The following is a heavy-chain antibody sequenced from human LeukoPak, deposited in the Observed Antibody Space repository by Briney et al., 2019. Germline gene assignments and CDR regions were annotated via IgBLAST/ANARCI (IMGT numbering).Heavy chain of an antibody. J-gene: IGHJ3*01. Sequence: GGSLRLSCAASGXIFSSYAVSWVRQAPGKGLEWVSGISESGGSTYYADSVKGRFTISRDNSKNTLYLQMNSLRAEDTAVYYCAKDLAAGIAFDLWGQGTMVIVSS. D-gene: IGHD6-13*01. CDR3: AKDLAAGIAFDL. CDR2: ISESGGST. CDR1: GXIFSSYA. V-gene: IGHV3-23*01.